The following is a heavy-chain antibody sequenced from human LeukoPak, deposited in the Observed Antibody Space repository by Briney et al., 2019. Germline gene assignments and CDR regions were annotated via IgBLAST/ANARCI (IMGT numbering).Heavy chain of an antibody. J-gene: IGHJ6*02. CDR1: GGSNSSYY. V-gene: IGHV4-59*01. CDR2: IYYSGST. Sequence: SETLSLTCTVSGGSNSSYYWSLIRQPPGKGLEWIGYIYYSGSTNYNPSLKSRVTISVDTSKNQFSLKLSSVTAADTAVYYCARDGHTAMVPYYYYGMDVWGQGTTVTVSS. CDR3: ARDGHTAMVPYYYYGMDV. D-gene: IGHD5-18*01.